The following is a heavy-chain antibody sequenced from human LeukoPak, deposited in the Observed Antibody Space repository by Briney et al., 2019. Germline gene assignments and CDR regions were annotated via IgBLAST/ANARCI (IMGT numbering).Heavy chain of an antibody. CDR3: ARLPDP. J-gene: IGHJ5*02. V-gene: IGHV4-4*02. CDR1: GVSISSNDW. CDR2: IYHSGST. Sequence: PSETLSLTCAVSGVSISSNDWWNWVRQPPGKVLEWIGEIYHSGSTNYNPSLKSRVTISVDKSKNQFSQKLSSVTAADTAVYYCARLPDPWGQGTLVTVSS.